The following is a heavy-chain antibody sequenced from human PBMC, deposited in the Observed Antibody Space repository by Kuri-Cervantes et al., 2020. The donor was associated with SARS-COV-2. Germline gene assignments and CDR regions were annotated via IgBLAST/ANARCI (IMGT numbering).Heavy chain of an antibody. V-gene: IGHV1-8*02. CDR3: AASMVRGVMGY. CDR1: GYTFTSYD. CDR2: MNPNSGNT. D-gene: IGHD3-10*01. Sequence: ASVKVSCKASGYTFTSYDINWVRQATGQGLEWMGWMNPNSGNTGYAQKFQGRVTMTRNTSVSTAYMELSSLRSEDTAAYYCAASMVRGVMGYWGQGTLVTVSS. J-gene: IGHJ4*02.